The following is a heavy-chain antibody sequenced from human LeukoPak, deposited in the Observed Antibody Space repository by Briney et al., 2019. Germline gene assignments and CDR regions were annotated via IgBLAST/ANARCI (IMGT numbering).Heavy chain of an antibody. J-gene: IGHJ4*02. Sequence: GGFVRLSCAASGFTFSSYGMHWVRQAPGKGLEWVAVIWYDGSNKYYADSVKGRFTISRDNYKNTLYLQMNSLRAEDTAVYYCAKPSEYYYDSSGYYLDYWGQGTLVTVSS. CDR1: GFTFSSYG. CDR3: AKPSEYYYDSSGYYLDY. V-gene: IGHV3-33*06. CDR2: IWYDGSNK. D-gene: IGHD3-22*01.